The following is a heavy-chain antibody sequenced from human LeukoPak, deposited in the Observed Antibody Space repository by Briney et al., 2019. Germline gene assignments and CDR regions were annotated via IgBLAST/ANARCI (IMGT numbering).Heavy chain of an antibody. J-gene: IGHJ5*02. Sequence: SETLSLTCTVSGGSISSTTYYWGWIRQPPGKGLEWIGSIYYTGNTDYNPSLKSRVTISVDASKNQSSLRLTSVTAADTAVYYCARRGYSSGYVDWFDPWGQGTLVTVSS. CDR1: GGSISSTTYY. D-gene: IGHD5-18*01. CDR2: IYYTGNT. V-gene: IGHV4-39*01. CDR3: ARRGYSSGYVDWFDP.